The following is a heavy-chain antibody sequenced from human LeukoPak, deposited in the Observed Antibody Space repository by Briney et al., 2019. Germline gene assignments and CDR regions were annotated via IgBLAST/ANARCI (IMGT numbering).Heavy chain of an antibody. CDR2: IYYSGST. Sequence: SETLSLTCTVSGGSISSSSYYWGWIRQPPGKGLEWIGSIYYSGSTYYNPSLKSRVTISVDTSKNQFSLKLSSVTAADTAVYYCARHEWSSYDFWSGYYDTDYWGQGTLVTVSS. D-gene: IGHD3-3*01. CDR1: GGSISSSSYY. J-gene: IGHJ4*02. V-gene: IGHV4-39*01. CDR3: ARHEWSSYDFWSGYYDTDY.